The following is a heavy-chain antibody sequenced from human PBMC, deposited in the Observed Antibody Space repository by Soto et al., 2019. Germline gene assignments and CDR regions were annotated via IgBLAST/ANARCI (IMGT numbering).Heavy chain of an antibody. D-gene: IGHD6-19*01. CDR3: VRGHSAVSGPFDD. V-gene: IGHV3-11*01. CDR2: INNRGSAI. Sequence: PGGSLRLSCAASGFTFSDYYMDWIRQAPGKGLEWISYINNRGSAIYYADSVKGRFTISRDNAKNLLYLQMNSLGADDTAVYYCVRGHSAVSGPFDDWGQGTLVTVSS. J-gene: IGHJ4*02. CDR1: GFTFSDYY.